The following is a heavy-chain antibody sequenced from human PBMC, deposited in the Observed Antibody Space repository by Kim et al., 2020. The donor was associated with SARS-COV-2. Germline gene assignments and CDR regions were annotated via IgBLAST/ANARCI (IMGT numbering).Heavy chain of an antibody. CDR2: ISSNSSNI. D-gene: IGHD2-21*01. V-gene: IGHV3-21*01. Sequence: GGSLRLSCAASGFTFSSYSMNWVRQAPGKGLEWVSSISSNSSNIYYADSVKGRFTISSDNAKNSLYLQMNSLRADDTAVYYCARFWAYRAGDCYSAAEDWGQGTLVTVSS. J-gene: IGHJ4*02. CDR3: ARFWAYRAGDCYSAAED. CDR1: GFTFSSYS.